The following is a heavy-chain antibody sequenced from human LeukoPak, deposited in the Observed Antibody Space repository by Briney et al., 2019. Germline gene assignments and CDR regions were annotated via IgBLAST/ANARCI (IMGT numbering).Heavy chain of an antibody. CDR3: ASSPRLTTSWFLFDS. V-gene: IGHV4-59*08. CDR2: IHHSGST. D-gene: IGHD2-2*01. Sequence: SETLSLTCTVSGGSISIYYWSWMRQPPGKGLEWIGYIHHSGSTSYNPSLKTRLHLSVDTSKNRFSLKLSSVTAADTAVYYCASSPRLTTSWFLFDSWGHGTLVTVSS. J-gene: IGHJ5*01. CDR1: GGSISIYY.